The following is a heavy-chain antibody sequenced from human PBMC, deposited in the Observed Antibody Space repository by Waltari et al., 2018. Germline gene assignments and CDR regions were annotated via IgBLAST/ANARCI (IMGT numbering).Heavy chain of an antibody. CDR2: IYHSGST. CDR3: ARRELGSSFDY. J-gene: IGHJ4*02. Sequence: QVQLQESGPGLVKPSETLSLTCAVSGYSISSGYYWGWIRQPPGKGLEWIGSIYHSGSTYSNPSLKSRVTISVDTSKNQFSRKLSSVTAADTAVYYCARRELGSSFDYWGQGTLVTVSS. CDR1: GYSISSGYY. V-gene: IGHV4-38-2*01. D-gene: IGHD6-13*01.